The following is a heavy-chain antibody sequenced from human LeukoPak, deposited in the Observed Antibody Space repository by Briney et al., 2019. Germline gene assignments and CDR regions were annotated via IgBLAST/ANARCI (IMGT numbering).Heavy chain of an antibody. CDR2: IWYDGSNK. CDR3: ARDNDYDFWSGYDY. V-gene: IGHV3-33*01. J-gene: IGHJ4*02. CDR1: GFTFSSYG. D-gene: IGHD3-3*01. Sequence: GRSLRLSCAASGFTFSSYGMHWVRQAPGKGLEWVAVIWYDGSNKYYADSVKGRFTISRDNSKNTLYLQMNSLRAEDTAVYYCARDNDYDFWSGYDYWGQGTLVTVSS.